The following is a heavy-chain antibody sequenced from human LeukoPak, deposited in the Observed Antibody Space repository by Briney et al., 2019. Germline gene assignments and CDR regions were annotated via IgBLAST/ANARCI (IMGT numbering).Heavy chain of an antibody. CDR1: GYTFTSYG. D-gene: IGHD3-22*01. J-gene: IGHJ4*02. V-gene: IGHV1-18*01. Sequence: ASVKVSCKASGYTFTSYGISWVRQAPGQGLEWMGWISAYNGNTNYAQKLQGRVTMTTDTSTSTAYMELRSLRSEDTAVYYCARVVVVIKTPNLYYFDYWGQGTLVTVSS. CDR2: ISAYNGNT. CDR3: ARVVVVIKTPNLYYFDY.